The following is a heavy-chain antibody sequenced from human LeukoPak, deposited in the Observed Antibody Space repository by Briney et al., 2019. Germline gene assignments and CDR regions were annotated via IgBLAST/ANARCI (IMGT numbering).Heavy chain of an antibody. CDR2: ISSSSSYI. CDR3: ARGGIAAALEAFDI. J-gene: IGHJ3*02. CDR1: GFTFSSYS. V-gene: IGHV3-21*01. D-gene: IGHD6-13*01. Sequence: GGSLRLSCAASGFTFSSYSMNWVRQAPGKGLEWVSSISSSSSYIYYADSVKGRFTISRDNAKNSLYLQMNSLRAEDTAVYYCARGGIAAALEAFDIWGQGTMVTVSS.